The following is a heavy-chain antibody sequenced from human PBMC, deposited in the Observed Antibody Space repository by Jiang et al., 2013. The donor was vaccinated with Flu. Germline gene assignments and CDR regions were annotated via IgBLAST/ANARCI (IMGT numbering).Heavy chain of an antibody. D-gene: IGHD2-2*01. J-gene: IGHJ6*02. CDR2: INPNSGVT. Sequence: SGAEVKKPGASVKVSCKASRYTFTDYYMHWVRQAPGQGLEWIGWINPNSGVTNYAQKFQGRVTVTRDTSISTAYMELSRLTSDDTAVYYCARGLVVVPGASYYYYGMDVWGQGTTVTVAS. CDR1: RYTFTDYY. V-gene: IGHV1-2*02. CDR3: ARGLVVVPGASYYYYGMDV.